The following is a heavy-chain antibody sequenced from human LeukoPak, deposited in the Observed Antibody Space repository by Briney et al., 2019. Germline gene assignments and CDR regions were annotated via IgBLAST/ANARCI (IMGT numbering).Heavy chain of an antibody. CDR3: ARDYRVGCSGGSCYPIDY. CDR2: ISYDGSNQ. D-gene: IGHD2-15*01. CDR1: GFTFSSHA. V-gene: IGHV3-30*01. Sequence: GGSLRLPCAASGFTFSSHAMHWVRQAPGKGLEWVAVISYDGSNQFYADSVKGRFTISRDNSHNTLYLQMNSLRAEDTAVYYCARDYRVGCSGGSCYPIDYWGQGALVTVSS. J-gene: IGHJ4*02.